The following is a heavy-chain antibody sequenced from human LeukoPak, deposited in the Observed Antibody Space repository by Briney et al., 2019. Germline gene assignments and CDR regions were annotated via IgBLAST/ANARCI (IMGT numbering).Heavy chain of an antibody. Sequence: GGSLRLSCAASGFDFSSFSMSWVRQAPGKGLEWVANLKEDRTEEEYLDSVKGRFTIFRDNAKNSLDLQMNSLRAEDTAVYYCARMHRYGRCWGQGIRVTVSS. J-gene: IGHJ4*02. D-gene: IGHD5-18*01. V-gene: IGHV3-7*01. CDR1: GFDFSSFS. CDR2: LKEDRTEE. CDR3: ARMHRYGRC.